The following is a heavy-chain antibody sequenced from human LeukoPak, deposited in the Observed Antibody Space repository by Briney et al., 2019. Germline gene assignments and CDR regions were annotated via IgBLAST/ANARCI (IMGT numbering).Heavy chain of an antibody. J-gene: IGHJ4*02. CDR2: ISSGSSYI. V-gene: IGHV3-21*01. D-gene: IGHD1-7*01. Sequence: GGSLRLSCAASGFTFSDHYMDWVRQAPGKGLEWVSCISSGSSYIYYADSVKGRFTISRDNAKNSLYLQMNSLRAEDTAVYYCARAHNWKYGSFDFRGQGTLVTVSS. CDR1: GFTFSDHY. CDR3: ARAHNWKYGSFDF.